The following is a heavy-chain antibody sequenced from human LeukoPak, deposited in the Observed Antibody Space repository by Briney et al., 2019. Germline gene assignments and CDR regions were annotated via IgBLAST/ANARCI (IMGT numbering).Heavy chain of an antibody. D-gene: IGHD2-2*01. CDR3: ARAYCSSTSCWPFDY. Sequence: LRLTYAACGFNFRCYAVHGVRHGPGKELEREAVISYDGSNKYYADSVKGRFTISRDNSKNTLYLQMNSLRAEDTAVYYCARAYCSSTSCWPFDYWGQGTLVTVSS. CDR2: ISYDGSNK. V-gene: IGHV3-30*04. CDR1: GFNFRCYA. J-gene: IGHJ4*02.